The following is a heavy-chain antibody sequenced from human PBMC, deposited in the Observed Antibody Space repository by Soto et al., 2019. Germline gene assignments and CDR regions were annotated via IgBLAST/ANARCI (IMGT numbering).Heavy chain of an antibody. J-gene: IGHJ4*02. Sequence: EVQLLESGGGLVQPGGSLRLSCAASGFTFNNYAMSWVRQAPGKGLEWVSDISGSGGSTNYADSVKGRFTISRDNSKNPLYLQMNSLRAEDTAVFYCAKEMYSGSCVDYWGKGTLVTVSS. CDR3: AKEMYSGSCVDY. CDR2: ISGSGGST. V-gene: IGHV3-23*01. CDR1: GFTFNNYA. D-gene: IGHD1-26*01.